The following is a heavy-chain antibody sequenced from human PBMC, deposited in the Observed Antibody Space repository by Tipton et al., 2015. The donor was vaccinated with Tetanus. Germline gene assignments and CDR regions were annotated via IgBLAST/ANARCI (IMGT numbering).Heavy chain of an antibody. V-gene: IGHV4-31*03. CDR2: IYYSGTT. D-gene: IGHD6-25*01. CDR3: ARERVNLAAAAGFDY. CDR1: GGSISSGGYY. Sequence: TLSLTCTVSGGSISSGGYYWSWIRQHPGKGLEWIGYIYYSGTTYYNPSLKSRVTISVDTSKNQFSLKLSSVTAADTAVYYCARERVNLAAAAGFDYWGQGTLVTVSS. J-gene: IGHJ4*02.